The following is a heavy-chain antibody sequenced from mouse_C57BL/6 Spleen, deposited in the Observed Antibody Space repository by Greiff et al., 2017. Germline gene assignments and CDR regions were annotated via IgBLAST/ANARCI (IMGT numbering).Heavy chain of an antibody. CDR2: ISYDGSN. CDR1: GYSITSGYY. V-gene: IGHV3-6*01. J-gene: IGHJ1*03. D-gene: IGHD2-5*01. Sequence: DVKLQESGPGLVKPSQSLSLTCSVTGYSITSGYYWNWIRQFPGNKLEWMGYISYDGSNNYNPSLQNRISITRDTSKNQFFLKLNSVTTEDTDTYDCARGGYSNYWYFDVWGTGTTVTVSS. CDR3: ARGGYSNYWYFDV.